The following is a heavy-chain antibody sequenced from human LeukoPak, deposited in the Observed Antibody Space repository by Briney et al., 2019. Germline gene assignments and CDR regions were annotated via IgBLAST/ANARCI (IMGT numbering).Heavy chain of an antibody. CDR3: VVTRTRGDH. V-gene: IGHV3-7*03. Sequence: GGSLRLSCAACGFTFRNYWMTWVRQAPGKGREWVANINQEGNDKYYVDSVKGRFTISRDNTKNSLFLQMNSLRAEDTAVYYCVVTRTRGDHWGQGTLVTVSS. J-gene: IGHJ4*02. CDR2: INQEGNDK. CDR1: GFTFRNYW. D-gene: IGHD4-23*01.